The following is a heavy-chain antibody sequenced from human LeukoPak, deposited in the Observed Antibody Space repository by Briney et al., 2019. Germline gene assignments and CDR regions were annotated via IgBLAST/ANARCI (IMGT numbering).Heavy chain of an antibody. J-gene: IGHJ4*02. CDR2: ISSDGNNK. CDR3: AKGNDIGGYYYPHFDY. Sequence: GGSLRLSCAASGFTFSSSAMSWVRQVPGKGLEWVAVISSDGNNKNYVDSVKGRFTFSRDNSKNTLYLQMNSLRAEDTAVYYCAKGNDIGGYYYPHFDYWGQGTLVTVSS. CDR1: GFTFSSSA. D-gene: IGHD3-22*01. V-gene: IGHV3-30*18.